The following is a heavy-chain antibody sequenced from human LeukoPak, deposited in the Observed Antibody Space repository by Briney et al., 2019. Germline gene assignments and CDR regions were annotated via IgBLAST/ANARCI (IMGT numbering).Heavy chain of an antibody. D-gene: IGHD5-18*01. CDR1: GYTFTSYG. CDR2: ISAYNGNT. V-gene: IGHV1-18*01. Sequence: ASVKVSCKASGYTFTSYGISWVRQAPGQGLEWMGWISAYNGNTNYAQKLQGRVTMTTDTSTSTAYMELRSLRSDDTAVYYCARDERVYSYGLYYYYGMHVWGQGTTVTVSS. CDR3: ARDERVYSYGLYYYYGMHV. J-gene: IGHJ6*02.